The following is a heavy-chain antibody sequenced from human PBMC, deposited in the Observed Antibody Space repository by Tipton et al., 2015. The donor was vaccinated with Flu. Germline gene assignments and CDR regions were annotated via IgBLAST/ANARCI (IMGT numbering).Heavy chain of an antibody. D-gene: IGHD6-13*01. V-gene: IGHV4-34*01. CDR3: ARGFRWGQQLVGFDY. J-gene: IGHJ4*02. CDR2: INHSGST. Sequence: GLVKPSETLSLTCTVSGGSISSYYWSWIRQPPGKGLEWIGEINHSGSTNYDPSLKSRVTISVDTSKNQFSLKLYSVTAADTALYYCARGFRWGQQLVGFDYWGQGMRVTVSA. CDR1: GGSISSYY.